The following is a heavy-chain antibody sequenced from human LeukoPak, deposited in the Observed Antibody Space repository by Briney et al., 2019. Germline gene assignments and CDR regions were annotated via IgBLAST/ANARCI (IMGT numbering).Heavy chain of an antibody. V-gene: IGHV3-64D*09. D-gene: IGHD3-22*01. CDR3: VKVRYYYDSSGYYYYFDY. J-gene: IGHJ4*02. CDR1: GFTFSSYA. CDR2: ISSNGGST. Sequence: GGSLRLSCSASGFTFSSYAMHWVRQAPGKGLEYVSAISSNGGSTYYADSVKGRFTISRDNSKNTLYLQMSSLRAEDTAVYYCVKVRYYYDSSGYYYYFDYWGQGTLVTVSS.